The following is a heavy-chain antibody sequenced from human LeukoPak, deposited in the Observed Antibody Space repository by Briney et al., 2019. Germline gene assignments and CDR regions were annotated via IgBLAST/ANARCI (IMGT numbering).Heavy chain of an antibody. V-gene: IGHV3-23*01. J-gene: IGHJ4*02. D-gene: IGHD3-16*01. CDR3: ARLSIIPTYYFDY. CDR2: ISGSGGST. CDR1: GFTFSSYA. Sequence: GGSLRLSCAASGFTFSSYAMSWVRQAPGKGLEWVSAISGSGGSTYYADSVKGRFTISRDNSKNTLYLQMNSLRAEDTAVYYCARLSIIPTYYFDYWGQGTLVTVSS.